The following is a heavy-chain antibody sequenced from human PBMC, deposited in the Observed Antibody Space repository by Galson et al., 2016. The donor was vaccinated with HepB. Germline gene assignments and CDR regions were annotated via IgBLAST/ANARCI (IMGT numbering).Heavy chain of an antibody. D-gene: IGHD2-8*02. CDR1: GYRLTSYW. V-gene: IGHV5-10-1*01. CDR2: IDPSDSYT. CDR3: ARKTSYGDVWKY. Sequence: QSGAEVKKPGESLRISCKGSGYRLTSYWISWVRQRPGKGLEWMGRIDPSDSYTYYSPSFQGHVTMSVDKSISTAYLQWSSLKASDTAMYYCARKTSYGDVWKYWGQRTLVTVSS. J-gene: IGHJ4*02.